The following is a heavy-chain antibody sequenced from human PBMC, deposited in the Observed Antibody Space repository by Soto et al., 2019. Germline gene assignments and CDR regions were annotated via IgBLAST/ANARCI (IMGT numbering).Heavy chain of an antibody. D-gene: IGHD1-26*01. CDR1: RFTFSTYG. J-gene: IGHJ6*02. Sequence: QVQLVESGGGVVQPGRSLRLSCTASRFTFSTYGMHWVRQAPGKGLEWVTVIWYDGSNKYYADSVKGRFTISRDNSKNTLYLQMNSLRADDTAVYYCARGGGSGSSFVGYYYYTLDVWGQGTTVTVS. CDR2: IWYDGSNK. V-gene: IGHV3-33*01. CDR3: ARGGGSGSSFVGYYYYTLDV.